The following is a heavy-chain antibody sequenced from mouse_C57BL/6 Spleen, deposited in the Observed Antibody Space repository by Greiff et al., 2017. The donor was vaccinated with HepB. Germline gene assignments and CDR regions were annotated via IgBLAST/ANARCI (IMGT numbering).Heavy chain of an antibody. J-gene: IGHJ2*01. Sequence: EAGGGGVGPGWSRRLAWAGAVVTVTVYEMVGVRQPPGKALEWLGFIRNKANGYTTEYSASVKGRFTISRDNSQSILYLQMNALRAEDSATYYCARFHYGRYYFDYWGQGTTLTVSS. CDR2: IRNKANGYTT. CDR1: VVTVTVYE. V-gene: IGHV7-3*01. CDR3: ARFHYGRYYFDY. D-gene: IGHD1-1*01.